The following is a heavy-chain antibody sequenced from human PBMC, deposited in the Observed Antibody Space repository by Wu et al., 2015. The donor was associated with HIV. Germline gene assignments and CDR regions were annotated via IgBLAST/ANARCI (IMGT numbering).Heavy chain of an antibody. J-gene: IGHJ2*01. V-gene: IGHV4-34*01. CDR2: INHSGST. CDR3: ARGGPRIVILPTANTNYWYFDF. CDR1: GGSFSSYY. D-gene: IGHD2-2*01. Sequence: QVQLQQWGAGLLKPPETLSLTCAVYGGSFSSYYWSWIRQPPGKGLEWIGEINHSGSTNYNPSLKSRVTISVDTSKNQFSLKLSSVTAADTAVYYCARGGPRIVILPTANTNYWYFDFWGRGTLVSVSS.